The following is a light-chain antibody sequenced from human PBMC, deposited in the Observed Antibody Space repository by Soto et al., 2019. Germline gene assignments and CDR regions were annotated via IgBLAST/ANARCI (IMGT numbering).Light chain of an antibody. V-gene: IGLV3-1*01. CDR3: QVWDSNTYM. J-gene: IGLJ1*01. CDR2: QDT. CDR1: KLGNKY. Sequence: SYELTQPSSVSVSPGQTASITCSGDKLGNKYACWYQQKPGQSPVLVMYQDTKRPSGIPERFSGSNSGNTATLTISGTQAMDEADYYCQVWDSNTYMFGTGTKVTVL.